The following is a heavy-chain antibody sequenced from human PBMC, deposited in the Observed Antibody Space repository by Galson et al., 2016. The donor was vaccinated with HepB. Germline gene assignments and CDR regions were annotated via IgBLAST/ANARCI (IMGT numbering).Heavy chain of an antibody. Sequence: SLRLSCAASGFTVRKNHMSWVRQAPGKGLEWVSGLYSGGGTLYADSVKGRFTVSGDDPKNTLYLQMNSLGVDDTAIYYCARALAGVTSRYYFFGMDVWGHGTTVTVSS. J-gene: IGHJ6*02. D-gene: IGHD2-8*01. V-gene: IGHV3-53*01. CDR1: GFTVRKNH. CDR3: ARALAGVTSRYYFFGMDV. CDR2: LYSGGGT.